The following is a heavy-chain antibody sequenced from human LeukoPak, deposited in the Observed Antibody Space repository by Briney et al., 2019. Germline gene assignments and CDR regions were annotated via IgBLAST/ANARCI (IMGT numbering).Heavy chain of an antibody. J-gene: IGHJ4*02. Sequence: GASVKVSCKASGYTFTSYDINWVRQATGQGLEWMGWMNPNSGNKGYAQKFQGRVTITRNTSISTAYMELSSLRSEDTAVYYCARVRGYSGYDPFDYWGQGTLVTVSS. CDR3: ARVRGYSGYDPFDY. V-gene: IGHV1-8*03. CDR1: GYTFTSYD. D-gene: IGHD5-12*01. CDR2: MNPNSGNK.